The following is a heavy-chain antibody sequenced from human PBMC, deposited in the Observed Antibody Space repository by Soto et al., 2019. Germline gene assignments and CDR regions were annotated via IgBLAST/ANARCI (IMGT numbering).Heavy chain of an antibody. CDR2: ISDSGST. CDR1: GGSISSSSYY. V-gene: IGHV4-39*01. D-gene: IGHD6-6*01. J-gene: IGHJ2*01. Sequence: QLQLQESGPGLVKPSETLSLTCTVSGGSISSSSYYWGWVRQPPGKGLEWIGSISDSGSTSYNPSLRSRVTISVDTSKNQFSLNLSSVTAADTAVYYCVRLLSTGSSGRGYFDLWGRRTLVTVSS. CDR3: VRLLSTGSSGRGYFDL.